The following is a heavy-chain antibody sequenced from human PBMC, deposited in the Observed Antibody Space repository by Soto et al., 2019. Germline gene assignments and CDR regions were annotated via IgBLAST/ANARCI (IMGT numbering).Heavy chain of an antibody. V-gene: IGHV1-46*01. Sequence: VASVKVSCKASGYTFTSSYMHWVRQATGQGLEWMGIINPSGGSTNYAQKFQGRVTMTRDTSTSTVYMEVSSLRSGDTAVYYCARSQITMVRGVTGMDVWGQGTTVTVSS. CDR1: GYTFTSSY. J-gene: IGHJ6*02. D-gene: IGHD3-10*01. CDR2: INPSGGST. CDR3: ARSQITMVRGVTGMDV.